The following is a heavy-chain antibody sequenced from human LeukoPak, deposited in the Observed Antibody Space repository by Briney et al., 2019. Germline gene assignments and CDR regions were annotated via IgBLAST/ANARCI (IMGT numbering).Heavy chain of an antibody. CDR3: AREWLYYYDSSGYYYGSEYFQH. Sequence: GGSLRLSCAASGLTFSSYSMNWVRPAPGKGLEWVSSISSSSSYIYYADSVKGRFTISRDNAKNSLYLQMNSLRAEDTAVYYCAREWLYYYDSSGYYYGSEYFQHWGQGTLVTVSS. CDR2: ISSSSSYI. CDR1: GLTFSSYS. D-gene: IGHD3-22*01. V-gene: IGHV3-21*01. J-gene: IGHJ1*01.